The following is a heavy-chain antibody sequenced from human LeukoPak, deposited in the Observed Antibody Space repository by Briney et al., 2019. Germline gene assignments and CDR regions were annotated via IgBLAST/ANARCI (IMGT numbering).Heavy chain of an antibody. Sequence: SETLSLTCTVSGGSISSSSYYWGWIRQPPGKGLEWIGSIYYSGSTYYNPSLKSRVTISADTSKNQFSLKLSSVTAADTAVYYCARLSVANHFDYWGQGTLVTVSS. J-gene: IGHJ4*02. CDR3: ARLSVANHFDY. D-gene: IGHD4-23*01. CDR1: GGSISSSSYY. CDR2: IYYSGST. V-gene: IGHV4-39*01.